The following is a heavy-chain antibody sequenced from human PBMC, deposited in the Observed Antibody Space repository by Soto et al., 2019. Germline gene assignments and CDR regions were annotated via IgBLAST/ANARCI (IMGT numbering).Heavy chain of an antibody. CDR3: AKNGQPPYYYYGLDV. CDR1: GYTFTRYG. V-gene: IGHV1-18*01. D-gene: IGHD2-8*01. J-gene: IGHJ6*02. Sequence: QGHLVQSGAEVKKPGTSVKVSCKASGYTFTRYGFSWVRQAPGQGLGWMGWITGYNGDTNYAQNLQGRVTMTIDTSTSTAYMALRSLTSDDTAVYYCAKNGQPPYYYYGLDVWGQGTTVTVSS. CDR2: ITGYNGDT.